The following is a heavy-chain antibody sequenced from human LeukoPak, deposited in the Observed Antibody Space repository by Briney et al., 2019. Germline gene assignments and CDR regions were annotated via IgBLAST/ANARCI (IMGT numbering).Heavy chain of an antibody. CDR1: GYTFTSYA. CDR3: ASVVVTAPYYYYGMDV. D-gene: IGHD2-21*02. Sequence: ASVKVSCKASGYTFTSYAMHWVRQAPGQRLEWMGWINAGNGNTKYSQKFQGRATITRDTSASTAYMELSSLRSEDTAVYYCASVVVTAPYYYYGMDVWGQGTTVTVSS. V-gene: IGHV1-3*01. J-gene: IGHJ6*02. CDR2: INAGNGNT.